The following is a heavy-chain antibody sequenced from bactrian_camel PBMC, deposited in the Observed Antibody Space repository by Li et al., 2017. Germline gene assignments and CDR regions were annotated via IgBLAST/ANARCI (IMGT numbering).Heavy chain of an antibody. Sequence: QLVESGGGLVQPGGSLQLSCATSGFYDMSWVRQPPGKGLEWVSASTRSGGTVYHADSVKGRFTISRDNAKNTLYLQMNSLKTEDTAVYYCAAESDLIRLGVCPGDYWGQGTQVTVS. CDR1: GFYD. D-gene: IGHD5*01. V-gene: IGHV3S40*01. J-gene: IGHJ4*01. CDR2: STRSGGTV. CDR3: AAESDLIRLGVCPGDY.